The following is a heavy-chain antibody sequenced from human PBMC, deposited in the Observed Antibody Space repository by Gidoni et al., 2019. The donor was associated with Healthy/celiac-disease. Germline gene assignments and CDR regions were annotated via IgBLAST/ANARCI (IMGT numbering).Heavy chain of an antibody. D-gene: IGHD2-2*01. V-gene: IGHV3-30*03. CDR3: ATTPLGYCSSTSCYSAYYYYGMDV. Sequence: SSYGMHWVRQAPGKGLEWVAVISYDGSNKYYADSVKGRFTISRDNSKNTLYLQMNSLRAEDTAVYYCATTPLGYCSSTSCYSAYYYYGMDVWGQGTTVTVSS. CDR1: SSYG. CDR2: ISYDGSNK. J-gene: IGHJ6*02.